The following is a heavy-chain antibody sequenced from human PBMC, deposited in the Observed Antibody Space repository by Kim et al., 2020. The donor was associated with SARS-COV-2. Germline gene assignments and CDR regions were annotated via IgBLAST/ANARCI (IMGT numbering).Heavy chain of an antibody. D-gene: IGHD6-6*01. J-gene: IGHJ6*03. V-gene: IGHV3-30*01. CDR3: AREYSSSYYYYYYMDV. Sequence: VKGLFTSSRDNSKNTLYLQINSLRAEDTAVYYCAREYSSSYYYYYYMDVWGKGTTVTVSS.